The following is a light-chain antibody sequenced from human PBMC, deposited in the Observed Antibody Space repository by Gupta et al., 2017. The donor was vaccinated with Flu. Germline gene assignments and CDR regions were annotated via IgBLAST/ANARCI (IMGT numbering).Light chain of an antibody. CDR1: QGISSW. Sequence: PSSVSASVGDRVTISCRASQGISSWLAWYQQKPGKAPKLLISGASSLETGVPSRFSGDGSGTDFTLTISSLQPEDFATYYCQQTNSFPKTFGQGTKVEIK. CDR3: QQTNSFPKT. V-gene: IGKV1-12*01. J-gene: IGKJ1*01. CDR2: GAS.